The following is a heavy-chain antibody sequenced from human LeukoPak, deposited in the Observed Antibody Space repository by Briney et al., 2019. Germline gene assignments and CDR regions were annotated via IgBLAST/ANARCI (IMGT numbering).Heavy chain of an antibody. CDR3: GRRFCNSCPLDF. CDR2: FLAGGLL. V-gene: IGHV3-66*04. Sequence: GGSLRLSCVGSGFNVSTNNMYWVRQAPGKGLECVSTFLAGGLLDYADSVRDRFTISRDTSKNTLYLQMNSLSAEDTAVYYCGRRFCNSCPLDFWGQGTLVTVSS. J-gene: IGHJ4*02. CDR1: GFNVSTNN. D-gene: IGHD2-21*01.